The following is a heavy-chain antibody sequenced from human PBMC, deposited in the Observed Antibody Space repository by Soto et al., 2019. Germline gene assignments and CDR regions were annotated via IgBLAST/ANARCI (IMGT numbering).Heavy chain of an antibody. V-gene: IGHV3-74*01. Sequence: EVQLVESGVGLVQPGGSLRLSCVASGFTFSRYWMHWVRQAPGKGLVWVSSISNDGSSIYADPVKGRFTISRDNAKNTLYLQMNSLRAEDTAVYYCARLPNKSPQNWGQGTLVIVSP. CDR2: ISNDGSS. J-gene: IGHJ1*01. CDR1: GFTFSRYW. CDR3: ARLPNKSPQN.